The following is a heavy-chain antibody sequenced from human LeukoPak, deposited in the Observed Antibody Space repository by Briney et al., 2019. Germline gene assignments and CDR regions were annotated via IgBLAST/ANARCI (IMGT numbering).Heavy chain of an antibody. D-gene: IGHD4-23*01. CDR2: IRYSGNT. Sequence: SETLSLTCTVSGDSIISSRYYWGWIRQPPGKGLEWIASIRYSGNTFYNPSFKSRVTISVDTSNNQLSLRLSSVTAADAAVYYCARLRDGRWLLEYWGQGTLVTVSS. J-gene: IGHJ4*02. V-gene: IGHV4-39*01. CDR1: GDSIISSRYY. CDR3: ARLRDGRWLLEY.